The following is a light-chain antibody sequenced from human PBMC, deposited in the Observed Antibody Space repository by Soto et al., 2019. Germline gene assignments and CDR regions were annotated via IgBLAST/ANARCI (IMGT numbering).Light chain of an antibody. J-gene: IGLJ3*02. V-gene: IGLV1-47*01. CDR1: SSNIGSNY. Sequence: QSVLTKPPSASGTPGQRVTISCSGSSSNIGSNYVYWYQQLPGTAPKLLIYRNNQRPSGVPDRFSGSKSGTSASLAISGLRSEDEDDYYCAAWDDSLSGLWVFGGGTKLTVL. CDR2: RNN. CDR3: AAWDDSLSGLWV.